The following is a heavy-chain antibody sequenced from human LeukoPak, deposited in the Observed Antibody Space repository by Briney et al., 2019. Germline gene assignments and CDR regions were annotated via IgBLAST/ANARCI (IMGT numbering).Heavy chain of an antibody. CDR2: IYYSGST. Sequence: SETLSLTCTVSGGSISSSSYYWGWIRQPPGKGLEWIGSIYYSGSTYYNPSLKSRVTISVDTSKNQFSLKLSSVTAADTAVYYCARVTLFGGVTLFDYWGQGTLVTVSS. J-gene: IGHJ4*02. V-gene: IGHV4-39*07. D-gene: IGHD3-16*01. CDR1: GGSISSSSYY. CDR3: ARVTLFGGVTLFDY.